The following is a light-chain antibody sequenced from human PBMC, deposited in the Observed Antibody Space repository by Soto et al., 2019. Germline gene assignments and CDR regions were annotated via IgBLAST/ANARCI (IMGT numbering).Light chain of an antibody. CDR1: SSNIGNNY. Sequence: QSVLTQPPSVSAAPGQKVSISCSGSSSNIGNNYVSWYQQLPGTAPKLLIYDSNKRPSETPDRFSASKSGTSATLGITGLQTGDEADYYCGAWDTSLNVMLFGRGTKLTVL. CDR2: DSN. V-gene: IGLV1-51*01. J-gene: IGLJ2*01. CDR3: GAWDTSLNVML.